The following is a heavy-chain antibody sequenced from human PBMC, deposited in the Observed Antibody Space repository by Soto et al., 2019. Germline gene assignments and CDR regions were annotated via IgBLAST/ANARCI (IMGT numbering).Heavy chain of an antibody. J-gene: IGHJ4*02. CDR1: GFTVSSNY. CDR2: IYSGGST. Sequence: GGSLRLSCAASGFTVSSNYMSWVRQAPGKGLEWVSVIYSGGSTYYADSVKGRFTISRDNSKNTLYLQMDSLRAEDTAVYYCESEQVDYWGQGTLVTVSS. V-gene: IGHV3-53*01. CDR3: ESEQVDY.